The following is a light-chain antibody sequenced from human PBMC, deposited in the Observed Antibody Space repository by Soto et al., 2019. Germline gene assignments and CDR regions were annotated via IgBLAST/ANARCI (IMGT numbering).Light chain of an antibody. CDR3: QQYVGWPRK. CDR1: QSVSSSY. CDR2: GAS. J-gene: IGKJ1*01. Sequence: DIVLTHPPCTLSVSTVDLAALSFRSSQSVSSSYLAWYQQKPGQAPRLLIYGASTRATGIPARFSGSGSETEFTLTISSLQSEEFAIYFCQQYVGWPRKFGLGTKVDIK. V-gene: IGKV3-15*01.